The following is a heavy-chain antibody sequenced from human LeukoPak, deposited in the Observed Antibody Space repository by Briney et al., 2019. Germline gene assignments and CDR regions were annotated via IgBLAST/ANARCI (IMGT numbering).Heavy chain of an antibody. CDR1: GLTFSSHW. Sequence: GGSLRLSCAASGLTFSSHWMHWVRQAPGKGLVWVSRITNDGSSTTYADSVKGRFTISRDNAKNMLYLQVNSLRAEDTAVYYCARDRPIFNNWFDPWGQGTLVTVSS. CDR3: ARDRPIFNNWFDP. V-gene: IGHV3-74*01. J-gene: IGHJ5*02. CDR2: ITNDGSST.